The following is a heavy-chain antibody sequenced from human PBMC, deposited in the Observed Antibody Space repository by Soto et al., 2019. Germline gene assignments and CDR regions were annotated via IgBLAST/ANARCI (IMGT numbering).Heavy chain of an antibody. V-gene: IGHV1-18*01. CDR2: ISAYNGNT. Sequence: QVQLVQSGAEVKKPGASVKVSCKASGYTFTSYGISWVRQAPGQGLEWMGWISAYNGNTNYAQKLKGRVTMTTDTSMSTAYMERRSLRSDDTAVDDWARDKRGIYHSYYYYYVMDVWGQGTTVTVS. CDR1: GYTFTSYG. D-gene: IGHD1-26*01. CDR3: ARDKRGIYHSYYYYYVMDV. J-gene: IGHJ6*02.